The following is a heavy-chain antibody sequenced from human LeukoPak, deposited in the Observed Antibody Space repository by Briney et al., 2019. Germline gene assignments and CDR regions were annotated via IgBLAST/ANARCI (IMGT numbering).Heavy chain of an antibody. J-gene: IGHJ4*02. V-gene: IGHV1-46*01. D-gene: IGHD1-26*01. CDR1: GYTFTSYY. CDR3: ARIPRAGSGSYYFDY. CDR2: INPSGGST. Sequence: GASVKVSCKASGYTFTSYYMHWVRQAPGQGLEWMGIINPSGGSTSYAQKFQGRVTMTRDTSTSTVYMELSSLRSEDTAVYYCARIPRAGSGSYYFDYWGQGTLVTVSS.